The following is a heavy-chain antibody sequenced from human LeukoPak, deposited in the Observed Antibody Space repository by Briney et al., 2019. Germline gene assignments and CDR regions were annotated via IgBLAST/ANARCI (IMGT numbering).Heavy chain of an antibody. CDR1: GGTFSSYA. J-gene: IGHJ4*02. D-gene: IGHD3-22*01. CDR3: ARDHYYDSSGYGY. CDR2: IIPIFGTA. Sequence: SVKVSCKASGGTFSSYAISWVRQAPGQGLEWMGRIIPIFGTANYAQKFQGRVTITTGESTSTAYMELSSLRSEDTAVYYCARDHYYDSSGYGYWGQGTLVTVSS. V-gene: IGHV1-69*05.